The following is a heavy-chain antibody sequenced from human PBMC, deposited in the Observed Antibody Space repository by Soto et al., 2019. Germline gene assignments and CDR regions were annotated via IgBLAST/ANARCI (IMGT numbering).Heavy chain of an antibody. Sequence: VQLQESGPGLVKPSQTLSLTCTVSGGSISSGGYYWSWIRQHPGKGREWIGYIYYSGSTYYNPSLKSRVTISVDTSKNQFSLKLSSVTAADTAVYYCARSDYGDYLHAFDIWGQGTMVTVSS. D-gene: IGHD4-17*01. V-gene: IGHV4-31*03. J-gene: IGHJ3*02. CDR1: GGSISSGGYY. CDR3: ARSDYGDYLHAFDI. CDR2: IYYSGST.